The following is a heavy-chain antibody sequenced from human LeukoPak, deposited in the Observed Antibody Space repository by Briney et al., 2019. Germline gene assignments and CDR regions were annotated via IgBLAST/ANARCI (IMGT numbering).Heavy chain of an antibody. CDR2: INHSGSI. CDR1: GGSFSNYY. V-gene: IGHV4-34*01. CDR3: AMDTDTSGNS. D-gene: IGHD3-22*01. Sequence: SETLSLTCSMYGGSFSNYYWSWIRQPPGKGLEWIGEINHSGSINYNPSLKSRITMSLDTSKNQLSLELKSVTAADTAVYFCAMDTDTSGNSWGQETLVTVSS. J-gene: IGHJ4*02.